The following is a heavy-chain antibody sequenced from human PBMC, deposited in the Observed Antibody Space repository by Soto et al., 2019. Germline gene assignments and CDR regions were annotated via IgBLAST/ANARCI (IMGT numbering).Heavy chain of an antibody. CDR1: GGSVWISA. V-gene: IGHV1-69*13. D-gene: IGHD3-22*01. CDR2: IIPIFGTA. J-gene: IGHJ5*01. CDR3: ARGSDYDSSGYYYSWFDY. Sequence: AVEIGCTACGGSVWISAVAGLRQATGEGLEWMGGIIPIFGTANYAQKFQDRVTITAEESTSTAYMELSSLRSEDTAVYYCARGSDYDSSGYYYSWFDYWGQGTLVTVSS.